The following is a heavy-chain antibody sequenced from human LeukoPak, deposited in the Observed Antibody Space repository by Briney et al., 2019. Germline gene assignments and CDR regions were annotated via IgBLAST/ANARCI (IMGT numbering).Heavy chain of an antibody. CDR2: INPDSGGT. J-gene: IGHJ4*02. Sequence: GASVKVSCKASGYTFTGYYMHWVRQAPGQGLEWMGWINPDSGGTNNAQKFQGRVTMTRDTSISTASLDLSSLRSDDTAVYYCARDGDYGTGSYYRGCIDSWGQGTPVTVSP. D-gene: IGHD3-10*01. CDR1: GYTFTGYY. V-gene: IGHV1-2*02. CDR3: ARDGDYGTGSYYRGCIDS.